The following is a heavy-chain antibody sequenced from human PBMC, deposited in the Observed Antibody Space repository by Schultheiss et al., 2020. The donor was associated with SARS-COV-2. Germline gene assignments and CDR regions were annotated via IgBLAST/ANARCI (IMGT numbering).Heavy chain of an antibody. J-gene: IGHJ4*02. CDR3: ARGSDFWSFFDY. CDR1: GGSISSYY. V-gene: IGHV4-4*07. Sequence: SQTLSLTCTVSGGSISSYYWSWIRQPAGKGLEWIGRIYTSGSTNYNPSLKSRVTISVDTSKNQFSLKLSSVTAADTAVYYCARGSDFWSFFDYWGQGTLVTVSS. D-gene: IGHD3-3*01. CDR2: IYTSGST.